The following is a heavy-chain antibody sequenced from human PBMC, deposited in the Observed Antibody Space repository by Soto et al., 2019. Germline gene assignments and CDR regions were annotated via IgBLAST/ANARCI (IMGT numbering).Heavy chain of an antibody. CDR3: AREGRNFDY. CDR2: INPIFGTP. J-gene: IGHJ4*02. Sequence: SVKVSCKASGGTFSSYAISWVRQAPGQGLEWMGGINPIFGTPHYAQKYQGRVTITADTFTNTAYMELTRLTSDDTAVYFCAREGRNFDYWGQGTLVTVSS. V-gene: IGHV1-69*06. CDR1: GGTFSSYA.